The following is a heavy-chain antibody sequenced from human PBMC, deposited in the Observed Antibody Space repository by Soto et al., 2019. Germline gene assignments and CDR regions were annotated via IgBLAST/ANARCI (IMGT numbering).Heavy chain of an antibody. CDR1: GFTFSSYA. CDR2: ISGSGGST. Sequence: VGSLRLSCAASGFTFSSYAMSWVRQAPGKGLEWVSAISGSGGSTYYADSVKGRFTISRDNSKNTLYLQMNSLRAEDTAVYYCASRSGWSRFFDYWGQGTLVTVSS. CDR3: ASRSGWSRFFDY. D-gene: IGHD6-19*01. V-gene: IGHV3-23*01. J-gene: IGHJ4*02.